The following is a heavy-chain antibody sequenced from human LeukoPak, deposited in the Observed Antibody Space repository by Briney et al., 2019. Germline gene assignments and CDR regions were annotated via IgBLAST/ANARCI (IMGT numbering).Heavy chain of an antibody. CDR1: GFTFSSYA. Sequence: PGGSLRLSCAASGFTFSSYAMSWVRQAPGKGLEWVSGISGSGGNSYYADSVKGRLTIARDNPKNTLYLQMTSLRVEDTAVYFCAKYYAATPYYFDYWGQGALVTVSS. V-gene: IGHV3-23*01. CDR2: ISGSGGNS. J-gene: IGHJ4*02. D-gene: IGHD1-26*01. CDR3: AKYYAATPYYFDY.